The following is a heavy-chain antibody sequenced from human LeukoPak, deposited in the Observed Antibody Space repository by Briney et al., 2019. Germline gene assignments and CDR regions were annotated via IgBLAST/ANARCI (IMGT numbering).Heavy chain of an antibody. CDR3: ARDRSVVVPAANYGMDV. CDR1: GGSISSYY. D-gene: IGHD2-2*01. CDR2: IYYSGST. J-gene: IGHJ6*04. V-gene: IGHV4-59*01. Sequence: PSETLSLTCTVSGGSISSYYWSWIRQPPGKGLEWIGYIYYSGSTNYNPSLESRVTISVDTSKNQFSLKLSSVTAADTAVYYCARDRSVVVPAANYGMDVWGKGTTVTVSS.